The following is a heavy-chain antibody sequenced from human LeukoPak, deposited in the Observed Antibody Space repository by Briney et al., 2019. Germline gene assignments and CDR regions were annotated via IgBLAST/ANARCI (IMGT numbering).Heavy chain of an antibody. CDR3: ARLWRRGNAFDI. J-gene: IGHJ3*02. CDR1: GGSFSGYY. D-gene: IGHD1-26*01. V-gene: IGHV4-34*01. Sequence: SETLSLTCAVYGGSFSGYYWSWIRQPPGKGLEWIGEINHSGSTNYNPSLKSRVTISVDTSKNQFSLKLSSVTAADTAVYYCARLWRRGNAFDIWGQGTMVTVSS. CDR2: INHSGST.